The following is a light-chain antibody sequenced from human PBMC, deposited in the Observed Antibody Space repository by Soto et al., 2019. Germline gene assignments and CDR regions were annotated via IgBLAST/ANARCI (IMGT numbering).Light chain of an antibody. CDR2: DVS. Sequence: QSALTQPASVSGSPGQSINISCTGTSSDVGGYTDVSWYQHHPGKAPKLIIYDVSNRPSGVSNPFSGYKSGNTASLTISGLQPEDEADYYCSSYTTSNTRQIVFGTGTKLTVL. CDR3: SSYTTSNTRQIV. V-gene: IGLV2-14*03. J-gene: IGLJ1*01. CDR1: SSDVGGYTD.